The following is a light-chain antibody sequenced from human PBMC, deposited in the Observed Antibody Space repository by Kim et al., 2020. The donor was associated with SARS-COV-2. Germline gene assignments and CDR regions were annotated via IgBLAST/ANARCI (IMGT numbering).Light chain of an antibody. Sequence: EIVLTQSPATLSLSPGERAILSCRASQSISNALAWYQQKPGQPLRLLIYDTSNRATGIPARFSGSGSGTDFTLTISSLEPEDFAVYYGQQRINWPTFGQGTKLEI. CDR2: DTS. CDR3: QQRINWPT. V-gene: IGKV3-11*01. J-gene: IGKJ2*01. CDR1: QSISNA.